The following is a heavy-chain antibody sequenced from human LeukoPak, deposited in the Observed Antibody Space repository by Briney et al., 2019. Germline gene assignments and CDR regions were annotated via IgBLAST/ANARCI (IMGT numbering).Heavy chain of an antibody. Sequence: GGSLRLSCAASGFTFSSYSMNWVRQAPGKGLEWVSSISSSNIYYADSVKGRFTISRDNAKNSLYLQMNSLRAEDTAVYYCARGTRIAAAGTLTAGGWYFDLWGRGTLVTVSS. CDR3: ARGTRIAAAGTLTAGGWYFDL. D-gene: IGHD6-13*01. CDR2: ISSSNI. J-gene: IGHJ2*01. V-gene: IGHV3-21*01. CDR1: GFTFSSYS.